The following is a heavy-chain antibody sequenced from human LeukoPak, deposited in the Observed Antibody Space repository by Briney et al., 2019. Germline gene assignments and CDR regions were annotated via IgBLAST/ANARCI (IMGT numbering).Heavy chain of an antibody. Sequence: GGSLRLSCAASGFNFDDYGMTWVRQAPGRGLEWGSCVNWSGSSTNYADSVKGRFTISRDSATNSLYLQMNSLRAEDTALYYCARAHNYDGRDYYYAFSGYWGQGTLVTVSS. J-gene: IGHJ4*02. D-gene: IGHD3-22*01. CDR2: VNWSGSST. CDR3: ARAHNYDGRDYYYAFSGY. CDR1: GFNFDDYG. V-gene: IGHV3-20*04.